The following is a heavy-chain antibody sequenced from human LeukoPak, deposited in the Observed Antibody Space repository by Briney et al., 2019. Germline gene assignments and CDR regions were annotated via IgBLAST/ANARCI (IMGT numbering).Heavy chain of an antibody. CDR2: ISSSSSYI. CDR3: ASRVRSTVTIDRLMDY. CDR1: GFTFSSYS. Sequence: GGSLRLSCAASGFTFSSYSMNWVRQAPGKGLEWVSSISSSSSYIYYADSVKGRFTISRDNAKNSLYLQMNSLRAEDTAVYYCASRVRSTVTIDRLMDYWGQGTLVTVSS. J-gene: IGHJ4*02. D-gene: IGHD4-17*01. V-gene: IGHV3-21*01.